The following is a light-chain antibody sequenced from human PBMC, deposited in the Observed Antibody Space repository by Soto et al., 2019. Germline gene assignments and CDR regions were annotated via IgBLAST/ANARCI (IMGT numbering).Light chain of an antibody. CDR3: QQYGSSPPTT. CDR1: QSVSSSY. J-gene: IGKJ4*01. Sequence: EIVLTQSPGTLSLSPGERATLSCRAIQSVSSSYLAWYQHKPGQAPRLLIYGASSRATGIPDRFSGSGSGTDFTLTISRLEPEDFAVYYCQQYGSSPPTTFGGGTKVDIK. CDR2: GAS. V-gene: IGKV3-20*01.